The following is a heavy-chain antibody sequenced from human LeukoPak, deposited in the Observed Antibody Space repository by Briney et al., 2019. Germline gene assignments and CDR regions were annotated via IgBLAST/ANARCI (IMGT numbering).Heavy chain of an antibody. V-gene: IGHV1-18*01. CDR2: ISAYNGNT. D-gene: IGHD3-10*01. Sequence: GASVKVSCKASGYTFTSYGISWVRQAPGQGLEWMGWISAYNGNTNYAQKLQGRVTMTTDTSTSTAYMELRSLRSDDTAVYYCARGLKSGKLLWSSDAAFDIWGQGTMVTVSS. CDR3: ARGLKSGKLLWSSDAAFDI. CDR1: GYTFTSYG. J-gene: IGHJ3*02.